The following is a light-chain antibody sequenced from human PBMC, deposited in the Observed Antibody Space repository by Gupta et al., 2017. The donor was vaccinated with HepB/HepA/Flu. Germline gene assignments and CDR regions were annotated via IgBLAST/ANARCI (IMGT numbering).Light chain of an antibody. V-gene: IGKV1-5*03. Sequence: DIQLTQSPSTLSASVGDRVTITCRASQSISSWLAWYQHKPGKAPKLLIYMASSLESGVPSRFSGSGSETEFTLTISVLQPDDFATYYCQQENSYPRTFGQGTTVEIK. CDR3: QQENSYPRT. CDR1: QSISSW. J-gene: IGKJ1*01. CDR2: MAS.